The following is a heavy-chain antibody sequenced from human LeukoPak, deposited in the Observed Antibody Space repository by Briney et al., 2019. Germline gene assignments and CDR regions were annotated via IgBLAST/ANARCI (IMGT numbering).Heavy chain of an antibody. Sequence: GRSLRLSCAASGFTFSSYAMHWVRQAPGKGLEWVAVISYDGSNKYYADSVKGRFTISRDNSKKTLYLQMNSLRAEDTAVYYCARGGSGSSAGRVAYWGQGNLVTVSS. J-gene: IGHJ4*02. D-gene: IGHD1-1*01. CDR3: ARGGSGSSAGRVAY. V-gene: IGHV3-30-3*01. CDR2: ISYDGSNK. CDR1: GFTFSSYA.